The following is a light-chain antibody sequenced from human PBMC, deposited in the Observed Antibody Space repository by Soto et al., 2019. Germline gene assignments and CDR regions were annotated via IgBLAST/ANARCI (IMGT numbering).Light chain of an antibody. J-gene: IGKJ4*01. CDR1: QIIGTW. CDR3: QQYNTYPLT. Sequence: DIQMTQSPSTLSASVGDRVTITCRVSQIIGTWLAWYQQKPGKAPKLLIYDASNLETGVPSRFSGSRSGTEFTLTIISLQPDDLATYYCQQYNTYPLTFGGGTKVELK. V-gene: IGKV1-5*01. CDR2: DAS.